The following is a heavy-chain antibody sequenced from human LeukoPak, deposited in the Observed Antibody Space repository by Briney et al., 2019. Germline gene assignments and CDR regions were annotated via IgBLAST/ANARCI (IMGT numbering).Heavy chain of an antibody. V-gene: IGHV4-30-2*01. CDR1: GGSISSGGYS. Sequence: SETLSLTCAVSGGSISSGGYSWSWIRQPPGKGLEWIGYIYHSGSTYYNPSLKSRVTISVDRSKNQFSLKLSSVTAADTAVYYCARDVVRGVIDEGIDYWGQGTLVTVSS. CDR3: ARDVVRGVIDEGIDY. CDR2: IYHSGST. J-gene: IGHJ4*02. D-gene: IGHD3-10*01.